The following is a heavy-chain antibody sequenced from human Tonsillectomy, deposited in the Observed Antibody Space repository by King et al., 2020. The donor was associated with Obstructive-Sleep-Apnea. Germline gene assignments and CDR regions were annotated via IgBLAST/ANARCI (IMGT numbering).Heavy chain of an antibody. Sequence: VQLVESGGGVVQPGRSLRLSCAASGFTFSSYGMHWVRQAPGKGREWGTLISYEGSNKYYADSVKGRFTISRENSKNTLYLQMNSLRAEDTAVYYCAKSGVVISYNWFDPWGQGTLVTVSS. CDR2: ISYEGSNK. CDR1: GFTFSSYG. CDR3: AKSGVVISYNWFDP. D-gene: IGHD3-22*01. V-gene: IGHV3-30*18. J-gene: IGHJ5*02.